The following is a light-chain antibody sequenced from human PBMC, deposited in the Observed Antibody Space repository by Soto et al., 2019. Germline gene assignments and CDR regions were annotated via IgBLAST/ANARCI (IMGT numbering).Light chain of an antibody. Sequence: EIVLTQSPGTLSLSPGERATLSCRASQSVSSNYLAWYQQKPGQAPRLLIHGASTRATGIPARFSGSGSGTEFTLTISSLQSEDFAVYYCQQYYDWPITFGQGTRLEIK. CDR1: QSVSSN. CDR3: QQYYDWPIT. J-gene: IGKJ5*01. CDR2: GAS. V-gene: IGKV3-15*01.